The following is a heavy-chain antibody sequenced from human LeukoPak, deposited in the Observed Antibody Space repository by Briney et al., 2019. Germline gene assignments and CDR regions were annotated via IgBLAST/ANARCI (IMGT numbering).Heavy chain of an antibody. J-gene: IGHJ4*02. V-gene: IGHV1-18*01. CDR3: ASASTYCSSTSCYSYFDY. Sequence: ASVKVSCKGSGYTFTSYGISWVRQAPGQGLEWVGWISAYNGNTNYAQKLQGRVTMTTDTSTSTAYMELRSLRSDDTAVYYCASASTYCSSTSCYSYFDYWGQGTLVTVSS. CDR2: ISAYNGNT. D-gene: IGHD2-2*01. CDR1: GYTFTSYG.